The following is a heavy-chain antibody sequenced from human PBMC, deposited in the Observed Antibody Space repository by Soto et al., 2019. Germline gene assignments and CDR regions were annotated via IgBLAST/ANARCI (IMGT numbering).Heavy chain of an antibody. CDR1: GGPITSGGNY. CDR3: ARGGYYDSSGYPPPGY. D-gene: IGHD3-22*01. Sequence: QVQLQESGQGRGKPSQTLSLTCTVSGGPITSGGNYWSWIRQHPGRGLEWIGYIYYSGSTYYNPSLKSRVSISVDTSKNQFSLKLSSVTAADTAVYYCARGGYYDSSGYPPPGYWGQGTLVTVSS. V-gene: IGHV4-31*03. CDR2: IYYSGST. J-gene: IGHJ4*02.